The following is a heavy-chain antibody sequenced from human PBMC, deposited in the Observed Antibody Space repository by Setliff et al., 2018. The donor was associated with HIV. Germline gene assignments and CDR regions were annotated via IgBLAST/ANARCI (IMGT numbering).Heavy chain of an antibody. J-gene: IGHJ4*02. CDR2: ISAYNGNK. CDR1: GYTFDTFG. CDR3: ARGATITYYFDY. D-gene: IGHD5-12*01. Sequence: ASVKVSCKAYGYTFDTFGINWVRQAPGQGLEWMGWISAYNGNKNYAQKLQGRVTMTTDTSTSTAYMELRSLRSEDTAVYYCARGATITYYFDYWGQGTLVTVSS. V-gene: IGHV1-18*01.